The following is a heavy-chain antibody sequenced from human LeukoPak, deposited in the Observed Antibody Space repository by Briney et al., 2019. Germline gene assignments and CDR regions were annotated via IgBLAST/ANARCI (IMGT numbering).Heavy chain of an antibody. J-gene: IGHJ3*02. D-gene: IGHD6-6*01. Sequence: PGGSLRLSCAAAGFTFSNYAMSWVRQAPGKGLEWVAGISDRGGNTYYVDSVKGRFTVARDNSKNTLYLQMNSLTADDTATYYCAKDHVYSSSPRGAFDIWGQGTVVIVSA. CDR3: AKDHVYSSSPRGAFDI. V-gene: IGHV3-23*01. CDR2: ISDRGGNT. CDR1: GFTFSNYA.